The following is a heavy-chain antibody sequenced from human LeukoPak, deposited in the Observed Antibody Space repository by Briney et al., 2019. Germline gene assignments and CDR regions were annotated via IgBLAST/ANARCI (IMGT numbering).Heavy chain of an antibody. V-gene: IGHV1-46*01. CDR3: ARGTDGWAHYWYFDL. D-gene: IGHD2-8*02. J-gene: IGHJ2*01. Sequence: ASVKVSCKASGYTFTSYYMHWVRQAPGQGLEWMGVINPSGGSTSYAQKFQGRVTMTRDTSTSTVYMELSSLRSEDTAVYYCARGTDGWAHYWYFDLWGRGTLVTVSS. CDR1: GYTFTSYY. CDR2: INPSGGST.